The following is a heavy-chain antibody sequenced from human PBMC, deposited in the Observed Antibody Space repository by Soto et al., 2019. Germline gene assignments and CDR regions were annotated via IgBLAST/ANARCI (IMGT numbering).Heavy chain of an antibody. J-gene: IGHJ4*02. CDR3: ARGVTGTLDY. Sequence: LSLTCAVSGYSISSGYYWNWIRQSPGKGLEWIGCVYYNGITFTNPSLKSRVTMTVDTSKNYFSLRLTSVTAADAATYFCARGVTGTLDYWGQGTLVTVSS. V-gene: IGHV4-38-2*01. CDR1: GYSISSGYY. CDR2: VYYNGIT. D-gene: IGHD1-1*01.